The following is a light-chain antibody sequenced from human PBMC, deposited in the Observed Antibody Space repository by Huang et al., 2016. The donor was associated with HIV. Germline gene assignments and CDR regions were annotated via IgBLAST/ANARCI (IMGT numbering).Light chain of an antibody. V-gene: IGKV3-20*01. CDR2: EAS. J-gene: IGKJ2*01. CDR3: QQYGSSSFT. CDR1: QNVSSSY. Sequence: EIVLTQSPGTLSLSLGERATLSCRASQNVSSSYLAWYQQKPGRAPRLLIYEASSRATGIPDRFSGSGSATDFSLTISRLEPEDFAVYYCQQYGSSSFTFGQGTRVEIK.